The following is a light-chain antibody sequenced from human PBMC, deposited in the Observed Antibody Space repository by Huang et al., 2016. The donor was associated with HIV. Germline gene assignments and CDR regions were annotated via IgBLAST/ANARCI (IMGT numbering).Light chain of an antibody. J-gene: IGKJ1*01. CDR3: HHYNNWPPWT. CDR1: QSISNN. Sequence: EIVMTQSPATLSVSPGDRATLSCRASQSISNNLAWYQQQPGQTPRLLSHGSATRATGIPARFSGSGSGTEVTLTISSLQPEDFAVYYCHHYNNWPPWTFGQGTQVEIK. V-gene: IGKV3D-15*01. CDR2: GSA.